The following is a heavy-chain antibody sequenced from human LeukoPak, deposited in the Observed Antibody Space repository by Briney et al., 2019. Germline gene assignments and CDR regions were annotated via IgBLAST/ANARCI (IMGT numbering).Heavy chain of an antibody. CDR3: AKDGTSYYYIYY. V-gene: IGHV3-30*02. CDR1: GFIVSSCE. Sequence: PGGSLRLSCAASGFIVSSCEMNWVRQAPGKGLEWLAFIRYDGSNTYYADSVKGRFTVSRNDSKNTLYLQMNSLRGDDTAVYYCAKDGTSYYYIYYWGQGTLVTVSS. CDR2: IRYDGSNT. D-gene: IGHD2/OR15-2a*01. J-gene: IGHJ4*02.